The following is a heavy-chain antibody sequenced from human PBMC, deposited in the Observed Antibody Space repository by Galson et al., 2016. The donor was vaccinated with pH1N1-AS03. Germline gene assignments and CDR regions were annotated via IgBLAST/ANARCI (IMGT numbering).Heavy chain of an antibody. V-gene: IGHV3-23*01. CDR1: GFTFSIYA. Sequence: SLRLSCAASGFTFSIYAMSWVRQAPGKGLEWVSTISGSGTGTYYADSVRGRFTISRDNSENTLYLQMNSLRAEGTAVYYCAKRGGLPSEGMTYFDSWGQGTLVPVSS. J-gene: IGHJ4*02. CDR3: AKRGGLPSEGMTYFDS. CDR2: ISGSGTGT. D-gene: IGHD2-2*01.